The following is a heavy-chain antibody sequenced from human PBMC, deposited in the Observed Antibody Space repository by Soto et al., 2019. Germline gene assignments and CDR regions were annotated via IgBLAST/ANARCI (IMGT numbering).Heavy chain of an antibody. J-gene: IGHJ4*02. V-gene: IGHV4-4*07. CDR2: IYTSGST. CDR3: ARGHCTSASCYPSDY. CDR1: GGSISNYY. D-gene: IGHD2-2*01. Sequence: SETLSLTCTVSGGSISNYYWSWIRQPAGKGLEWIGRIYTSGSTDYNPSLKSRVTMSVDTSKNQFSLRLSSVTAADTAVYYCARGHCTSASCYPSDYWGQGALVTVSS.